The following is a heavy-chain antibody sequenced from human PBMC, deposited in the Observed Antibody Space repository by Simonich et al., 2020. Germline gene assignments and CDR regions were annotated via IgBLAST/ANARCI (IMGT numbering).Heavy chain of an antibody. CDR2: IKSDVSST. CDR3: AREAGDLWYFDL. D-gene: IGHD7-27*01. Sequence: EVQLVESGGGLVQPVVSLILSCAASGFTFSSYCMHWVRQAPGKGLGWVSRIKSDVSSTSYADSVKGRFTISRDNAKNTLYLQMNSLRAEDTAVYYCAREAGDLWYFDLWGRGTLVTVSS. V-gene: IGHV3-74*01. J-gene: IGHJ2*01. CDR1: GFTFSSYC.